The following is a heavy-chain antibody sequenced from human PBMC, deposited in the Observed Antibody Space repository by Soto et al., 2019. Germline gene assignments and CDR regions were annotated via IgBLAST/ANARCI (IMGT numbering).Heavy chain of an antibody. D-gene: IGHD3-16*01. Sequence: EVQLLESGGGLVQPGGSLRLSCAASGFTFSSYAMSWVRQAPGKGLEWVSAISGSGGSTYYADSVKGRFTISRDNSKNTLYLQMNSLRAEDTAVYYCAKDRLLLGRRQQGGGFDYWGPGTLVTVSS. J-gene: IGHJ4*02. CDR1: GFTFSSYA. CDR3: AKDRLLLGRRQQGGGFDY. V-gene: IGHV3-23*01. CDR2: ISGSGGST.